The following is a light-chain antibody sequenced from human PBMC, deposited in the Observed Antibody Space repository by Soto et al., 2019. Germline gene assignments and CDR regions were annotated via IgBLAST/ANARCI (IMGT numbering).Light chain of an antibody. CDR1: SSNIGNYY. Sequence: QAVLTQPPSVSAAPGQKVTISCSGSSSNIGNYYVSWYQQLPGTAPKLLIYENAKRLSGIPDRFSASRSGTSATLGITGLQTGDEADYYCGTWDSSVSAGHYVFGTGTKLTVL. V-gene: IGLV1-51*02. CDR2: ENA. CDR3: GTWDSSVSAGHYV. J-gene: IGLJ1*01.